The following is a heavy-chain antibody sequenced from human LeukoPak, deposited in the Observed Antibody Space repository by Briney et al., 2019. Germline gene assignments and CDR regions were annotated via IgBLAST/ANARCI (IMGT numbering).Heavy chain of an antibody. CDR3: ARGYCSSTSCYRVDSFRPRLDY. CDR1: GYTFTSYD. Sequence: ASVKVSCKASGYTFTSYDINWVRQATGQGLEGMGWISAYNGNTNYAQKLQVRVTMTTDTSTSTAYMELRSLRSDDTAVYYCARGYCSSTSCYRVDSFRPRLDYWGQGTLVTVSS. J-gene: IGHJ4*02. CDR2: ISAYNGNT. D-gene: IGHD2-2*01. V-gene: IGHV1-18*01.